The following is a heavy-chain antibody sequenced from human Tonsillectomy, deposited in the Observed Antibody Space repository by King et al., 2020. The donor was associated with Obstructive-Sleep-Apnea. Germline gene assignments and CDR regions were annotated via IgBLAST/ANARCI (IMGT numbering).Heavy chain of an antibody. CDR1: GGSISSSSYY. J-gene: IGHJ5*02. V-gene: IGHV4-39*07. Sequence: QLQESGPGLVKPSETLSLTCTVSGGSISSSSYYWGWIRQPPGKGLEWIGSISYSGSTYYNPSLKSRVTISVDTSKNQFSLKLSSVTAADTAVYYCARGPLATIGDATTWFDPWGQGTLVTVSS. CDR2: ISYSGST. CDR3: ARGPLATIGDATTWFDP. D-gene: IGHD3-10*01.